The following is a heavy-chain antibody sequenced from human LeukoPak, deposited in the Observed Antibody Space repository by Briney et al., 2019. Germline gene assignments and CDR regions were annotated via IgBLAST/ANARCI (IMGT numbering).Heavy chain of an antibody. CDR2: ISSSSSYI. CDR1: GFTFSSYS. CDR3: ARADDILTGYYYYYYGMDV. D-gene: IGHD3-9*01. Sequence: GGSLRLSCAASGFTFSSYSMNWVRQAPGKGLEWVSSISSSSSYIYYADSVKGRFTISRDNAKNSLYLQMNSLRAKDTAVYYCARADDILTGYYYYYYGMDVWGQGTTVTVSS. J-gene: IGHJ6*02. V-gene: IGHV3-21*01.